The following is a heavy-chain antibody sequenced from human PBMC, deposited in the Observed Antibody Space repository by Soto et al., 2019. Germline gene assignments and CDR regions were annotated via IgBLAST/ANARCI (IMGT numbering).Heavy chain of an antibody. Sequence: GGSLRLSCAASGFTFSSYGMHWVRQAPGKGLEWVAVIWYDGSNKYYADSVKGRFTISRDNSKNTLYLQMNSLRAEDTAVYYCARDRGVVVTAVNFDYWGQGTLVTVSS. J-gene: IGHJ4*02. CDR1: GFTFSSYG. D-gene: IGHD2-21*02. CDR2: IWYDGSNK. V-gene: IGHV3-33*01. CDR3: ARDRGVVVTAVNFDY.